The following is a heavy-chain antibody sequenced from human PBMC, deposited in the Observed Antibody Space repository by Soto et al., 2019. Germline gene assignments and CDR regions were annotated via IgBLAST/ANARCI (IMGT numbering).Heavy chain of an antibody. CDR3: ARTHSGSYYSVFNY. J-gene: IGHJ4*02. D-gene: IGHD1-26*01. CDR2: IYRSGTT. CDR1: NFSISSGYY. Sequence: SDTLSLTXVVSNFSISSGYYWGWIRQSPGKGLEWIASIYRSGTTSYNPSLKSRVTISVDPSKNQFSLMLTAVTAADTAVYYCARTHSGSYYSVFNYWGRGSLVTVSS. V-gene: IGHV4-38-2*01.